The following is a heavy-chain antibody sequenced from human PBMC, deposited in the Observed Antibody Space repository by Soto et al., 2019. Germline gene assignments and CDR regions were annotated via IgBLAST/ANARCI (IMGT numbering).Heavy chain of an antibody. V-gene: IGHV1-69*01. Sequence: QVQLVQSGAEVKKPGSSVKVSCKASGGTFGNYGISWVRQAPGQGLEWIGGILPRLGLTKSAQRFQGRVTFTADESTNTAYMELSSLRSEDSAVFYCARDRYYDDTGLYYESADWGQGTLVTVSS. D-gene: IGHD3-22*01. CDR2: ILPRLGLT. CDR1: GGTFGNYG. J-gene: IGHJ4*02. CDR3: ARDRYYDDTGLYYESAD.